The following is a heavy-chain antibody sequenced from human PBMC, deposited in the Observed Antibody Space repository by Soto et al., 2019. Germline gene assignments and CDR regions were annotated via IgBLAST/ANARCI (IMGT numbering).Heavy chain of an antibody. V-gene: IGHV1-69*12. D-gene: IGHD2-15*01. CDR2: IIPIFGTA. Sequence: QVQLVQSGAEVKKPGSSVKVSCKASGGTFSSYAISWVRQAPGQGLEWMGGIIPIFGTANYAQKIQGRVTITADESTSTAYMELSSLRSEDTAVYYCAMSIVVVVAARRLTLDYWGQGTLVTVSS. J-gene: IGHJ4*02. CDR1: GGTFSSYA. CDR3: AMSIVVVVAARRLTLDY.